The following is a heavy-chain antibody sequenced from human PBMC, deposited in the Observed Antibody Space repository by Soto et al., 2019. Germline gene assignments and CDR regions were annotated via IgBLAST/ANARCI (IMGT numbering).Heavy chain of an antibody. J-gene: IGHJ4*02. CDR1: GYSFTGYY. D-gene: IGHD2-2*01. Sequence: GASVKVSCKASGYSFTGYYIHWVRQAPGQGLEWLGWFNPNNRGANYAQNFQGRVTMTGDASISTAYMELSRLTSDDTAVYYCARVYYASVPADYWGQGTLVTVSS. CDR2: FNPNNRGA. CDR3: ARVYYASVPADY. V-gene: IGHV1-2*02.